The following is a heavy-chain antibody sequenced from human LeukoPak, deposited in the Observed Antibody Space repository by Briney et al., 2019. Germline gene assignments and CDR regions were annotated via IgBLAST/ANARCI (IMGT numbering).Heavy chain of an antibody. J-gene: IGHJ4*02. CDR2: IYHSGST. CDR1: GYSISSGYY. D-gene: IGHD3-10*01. CDR3: AREPRITMVRGVIITGAYYFDY. Sequence: SETLSLTCTVSGYSISSGYYWGWIRQPPGEGLEWIGSIYHSGSTYYNPSLKSRVTISVDTSKNQFSLKLSSVTAADTAVYYCAREPRITMVRGVIITGAYYFDYWGQGTLVTVSS. V-gene: IGHV4-38-2*02.